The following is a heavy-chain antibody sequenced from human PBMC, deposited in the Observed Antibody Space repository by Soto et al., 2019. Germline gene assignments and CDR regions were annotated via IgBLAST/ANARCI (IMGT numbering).Heavy chain of an antibody. CDR1: SGSFSTYY. CDR2: IYSTGST. Sequence: SETLSLICTVSSGSFSTYYWSWIRQPAGKGLEWIGRIYSTGSTLYNPSLKSRITVSVDTSKNQFSLKLSSVTAADTAVYYCAGGAAADYFDYWGQGTLVTVSS. CDR3: AGGAAADYFDY. V-gene: IGHV4-4*07. D-gene: IGHD6-13*01. J-gene: IGHJ4*02.